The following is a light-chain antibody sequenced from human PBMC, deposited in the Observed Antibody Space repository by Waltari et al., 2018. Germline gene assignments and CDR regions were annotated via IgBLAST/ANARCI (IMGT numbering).Light chain of an antibody. J-gene: IGKJ2*01. Sequence: DIQMTQSHSTLSASVGDRLTITCRASQSVSSYLAWYQQKSGKDPKHLFYKASSLESEVPSRFSGSGSWTEFALTVSSLQPDDFATYCCQHFNSDPFTFGQGTKLEIK. CDR2: KAS. CDR1: QSVSSY. V-gene: IGKV1-5*03. CDR3: QHFNSDPFT.